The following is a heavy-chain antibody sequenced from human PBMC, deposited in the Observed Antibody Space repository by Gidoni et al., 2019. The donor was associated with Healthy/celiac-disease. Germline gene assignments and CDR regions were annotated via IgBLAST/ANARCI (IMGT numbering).Heavy chain of an antibody. CDR1: GGPFSSYA. CDR3: QTGTTAYYYGMDV. D-gene: IGHD1-7*01. J-gene: IGHJ6*02. Sequence: QVQLVQSGAEGKKPGSSGKVSCKASGGPFSSYAISWMRQAPGQGLEWMGGIIPIFGTANYAQKFQGRVTITADESTSTAYLELSSLRSEDTAVYYCQTGTTAYYYGMDVWGQGTTVTVSS. CDR2: IIPIFGTA. V-gene: IGHV1-69*01.